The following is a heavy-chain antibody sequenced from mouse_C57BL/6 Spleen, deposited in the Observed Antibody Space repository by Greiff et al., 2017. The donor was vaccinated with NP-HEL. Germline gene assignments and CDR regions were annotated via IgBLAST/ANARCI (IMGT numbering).Heavy chain of an antibody. CDR2: IDPNSGGT. CDR3: ARGTITTVVARAMDY. CDR1: GYTFTSYW. D-gene: IGHD1-1*01. Sequence: QVQLQQPGAELVKPGASVKLSCKASGYTFTSYWMHWVKQRPGRGLGWIGRIDPNSGGTKYNEKFKSKATLTVDKPSSTAYMQLSSLTSEDSAVYYCARGTITTVVARAMDYWGQGTSVTVSS. J-gene: IGHJ4*01. V-gene: IGHV1-72*01.